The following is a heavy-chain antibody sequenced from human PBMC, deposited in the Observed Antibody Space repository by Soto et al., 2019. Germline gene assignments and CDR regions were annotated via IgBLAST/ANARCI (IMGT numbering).Heavy chain of an antibody. CDR2: IYYSGST. CDR3: ARRYGPGFDY. Sequence: QVQLQESGPGLVKPSETLSLTCTVSGGSISSYYWSWIRQPPGKGLEWIGYIYYSGSTNYNPSLKRHVTISVDTSKNQSSLKLSSVTAADTAVYYCARRYGPGFDYWGQGTLVTVSS. CDR1: GGSISSYY. V-gene: IGHV4-59*08. J-gene: IGHJ4*02. D-gene: IGHD4-17*01.